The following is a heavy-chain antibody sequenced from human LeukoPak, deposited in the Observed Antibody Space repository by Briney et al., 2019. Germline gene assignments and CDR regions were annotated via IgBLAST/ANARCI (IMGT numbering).Heavy chain of an antibody. J-gene: IGHJ6*03. CDR2: IYYSGST. V-gene: IGHV4-30-4*08. CDR3: ARDKRATVTTHYMDV. D-gene: IGHD4-11*01. CDR1: GDSISSGDYY. Sequence: PSQTLSLTCTVSGDSISSGDYYWSWIRQPPGKGLEWIGYIYYSGSTYYNPSLKSRATISVDTSKNQFSLKLSSVTAADTTVYCCARDKRATVTTHYMDVWGKGTTVTVSS.